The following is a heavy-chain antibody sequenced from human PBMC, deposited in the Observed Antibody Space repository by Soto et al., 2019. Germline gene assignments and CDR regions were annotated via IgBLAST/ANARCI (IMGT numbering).Heavy chain of an antibody. J-gene: IGHJ4*02. V-gene: IGHV3-74*01. CDR1: GFVFTNFW. D-gene: IGHD6-13*01. CDR3: AKDSWYFDL. Sequence: GGSLRLSCAASGFVFTNFWMHWVRHVPGKGLVWVARIDTSGHSTNYAESVKGRFTISRDNAKNTVSLQMNSLRVEDTGVYYCAKDSWYFDLWSQGSQVTVSS. CDR2: IDTSGHST.